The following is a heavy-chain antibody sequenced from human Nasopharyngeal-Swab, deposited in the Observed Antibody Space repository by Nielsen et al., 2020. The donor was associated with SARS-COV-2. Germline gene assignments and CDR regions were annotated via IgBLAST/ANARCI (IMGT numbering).Heavy chain of an antibody. Sequence: GESLKISCAASGFTFSSYAMHWVRQAPGKGLEWVAVISYDGSNKYYADSVKGRFTISRDNAKNSLYLQMNSLRAEDTAVYCCARTYSSGWSYFDYWGQGTLVTVSS. CDR2: ISYDGSNK. CDR1: GFTFSSYA. J-gene: IGHJ4*02. D-gene: IGHD6-19*01. V-gene: IGHV3-30*04. CDR3: ARTYSSGWSYFDY.